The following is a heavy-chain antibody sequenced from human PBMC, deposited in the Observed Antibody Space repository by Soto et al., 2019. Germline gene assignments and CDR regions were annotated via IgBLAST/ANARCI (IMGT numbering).Heavy chain of an antibody. Sequence: EVQLVESGGGLAQPGGSLRLSCVASGFTFTTYWMSWVRQAPGKGLEWVANIRQDGGAQYYVDSVKGRFTISRDNAKKLVFLQMDRLRAEDTAVYYCVSGGNGSGSYLGSYWGQGILVTFSS. CDR2: IRQDGGAQ. CDR1: GFTFTTYW. D-gene: IGHD3-10*01. J-gene: IGHJ4*02. V-gene: IGHV3-7*03. CDR3: VSGGNGSGSYLGSY.